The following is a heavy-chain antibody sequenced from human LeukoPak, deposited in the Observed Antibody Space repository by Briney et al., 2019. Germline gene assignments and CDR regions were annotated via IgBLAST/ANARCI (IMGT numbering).Heavy chain of an antibody. CDR1: GFTFSDYY. Sequence: GGSLRLSCAASGFTFSDYYMSWIRQTPGKGLGWVSYISSSGSTIYYADSVKGRFTISRDNAKNSLYLQMKSLRAEDTAVYYCARDRAEAVDIWGQGTMVTVSS. J-gene: IGHJ3*02. CDR2: ISSSGSTI. D-gene: IGHD3-10*01. V-gene: IGHV3-11*01. CDR3: ARDRAEAVDI.